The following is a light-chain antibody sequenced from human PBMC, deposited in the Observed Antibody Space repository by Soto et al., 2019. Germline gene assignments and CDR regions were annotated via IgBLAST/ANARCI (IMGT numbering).Light chain of an antibody. CDR1: SSDVGGYNP. V-gene: IGLV2-23*01. CDR3: CSYAGSRV. CDR2: EGS. Sequence: QSALTQPASVSGSPGQSITISCTGTSSDVGGYNPVSWYQQHPGKAPKLMIYEGSKRPSGVSNRFSGSKSGNTASLTSSGLQAEDEADYYCCSYAGSRVFGGGTKLTVL. J-gene: IGLJ3*02.